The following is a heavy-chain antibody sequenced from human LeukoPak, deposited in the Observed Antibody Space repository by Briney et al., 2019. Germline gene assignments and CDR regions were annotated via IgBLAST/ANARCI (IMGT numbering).Heavy chain of an antibody. CDR1: GFIVSSNY. V-gene: IGHV3-66*01. CDR3: ARGNDYWSGYIDY. J-gene: IGHJ4*02. D-gene: IGHD3-3*01. CDR2: IYSSGST. Sequence: GGSLRLSCAASGFIVSSNYMGWVRQAPGKGLEWVSVIYSSGSTYYPDSVKGRFTISRDDSKNTLYLQMNSLRAEDTAVYYCARGNDYWSGYIDYWGQGTLVTVSS.